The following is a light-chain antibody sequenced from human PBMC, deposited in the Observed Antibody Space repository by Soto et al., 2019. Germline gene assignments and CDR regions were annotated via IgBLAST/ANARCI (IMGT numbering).Light chain of an antibody. J-gene: IGLJ2*01. CDR1: SSDVGAYIF. Sequence: QSALTQPASVSGSPGQSITISGTGTSSDVGAYIFVSWYQQHPGKAPKLMIYDIINRPSGVSNRFSGSKSGNTASLTSSGLQAEDEADYYCSSYTSSSPVVFGGGTKLTVL. CDR3: SSYTSSSPVV. V-gene: IGLV2-14*03. CDR2: DII.